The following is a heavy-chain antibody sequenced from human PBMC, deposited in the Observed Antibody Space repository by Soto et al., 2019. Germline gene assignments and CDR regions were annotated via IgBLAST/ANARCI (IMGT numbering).Heavy chain of an antibody. J-gene: IGHJ4*02. D-gene: IGHD6-6*01. CDR2: IYYSGST. Sequence: QVHLQESGPGLVKPSQTLSLTCTVSGGSISSADYYWSWIRQPPGKGLEWIGYIYYSGSTYSNPPITIRVTISINTSTNQFSLRLSSVTAADTAVYYCAREDVGIAARPGTFDYWGQGTLVTVSS. CDR1: GGSISSADYY. CDR3: AREDVGIAARPGTFDY. V-gene: IGHV4-30-4*01.